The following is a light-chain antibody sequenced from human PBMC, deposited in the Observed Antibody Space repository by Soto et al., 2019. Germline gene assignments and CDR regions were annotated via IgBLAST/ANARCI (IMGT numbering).Light chain of an antibody. CDR1: QSISGTY. Sequence: DTVLTQSPGTLSLTSGERATLSCRASQSISGTYLAWYQQKPGQAPRLLIYSASTRATGIPDRFSGSGSGTDFTLTISSLEPEDSAVYYCQQRHMWPITFGQGTRLEIK. V-gene: IGKV3D-20*02. CDR2: SAS. J-gene: IGKJ5*01. CDR3: QQRHMWPIT.